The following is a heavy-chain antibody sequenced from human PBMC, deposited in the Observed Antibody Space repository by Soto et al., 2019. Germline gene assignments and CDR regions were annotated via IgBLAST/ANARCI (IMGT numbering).Heavy chain of an antibody. V-gene: IGHV4-4*02. J-gene: IGHJ6*02. CDR1: GGSISTDHW. CDR3: ATRVFRDRSGAMDI. CDR2: IFHSGSI. Sequence: QVQLQESGPGLVKPSGTLSLSCTVSGGSISTDHWWTWVRQSPGEGLEWIGEIFHSGSIAYTPSLNSRVTISVDRSNNLVSLNLNSVTAADTAIYYCATRVFRDRSGAMDIWGRGTTVTVSS. D-gene: IGHD3-10*01.